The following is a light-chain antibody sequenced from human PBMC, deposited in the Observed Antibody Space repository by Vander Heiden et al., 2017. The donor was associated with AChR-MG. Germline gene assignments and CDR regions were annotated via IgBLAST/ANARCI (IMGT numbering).Light chain of an antibody. J-gene: IGKJ1*01. CDR1: QSVLYSSNNKNY. V-gene: IGKV4-1*01. Sequence: DIVMTQSPDSLAVSMGARPTIHCKSRQSVLYSSNNKNYLAWYQQKPGQPPKLLIYWASTRESGVPDRFSGSGSGTDFTLTISSLQAEDVAVYYCQQYYSTPVTFGQGTKVEIK. CDR3: QQYYSTPVT. CDR2: WAS.